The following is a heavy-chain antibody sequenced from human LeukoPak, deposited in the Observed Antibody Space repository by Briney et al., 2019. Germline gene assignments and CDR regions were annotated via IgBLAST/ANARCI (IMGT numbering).Heavy chain of an antibody. CDR1: GFTFRLSY. CDR3: ARMEVVAADAYSYYFYMDV. D-gene: IGHD2-15*01. Sequence: PGGSLRLSCAASGFTFRLSYMTWVRQAPGKGLEWVVHMRQDGNERHYVDSVKGRFTISRDNAKNSLYLQMNSLRAEDTAVYYCARMEVVAADAYSYYFYMDVWGKGTTVTVSS. J-gene: IGHJ6*03. V-gene: IGHV3-7*01. CDR2: MRQDGNER.